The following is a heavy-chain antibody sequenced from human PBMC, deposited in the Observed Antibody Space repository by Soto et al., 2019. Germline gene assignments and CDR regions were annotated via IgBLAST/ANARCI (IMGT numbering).Heavy chain of an antibody. D-gene: IGHD2-15*01. J-gene: IGHJ4*02. CDR3: AGADIVVVVAARSKYYFAY. V-gene: IGHV1-69*02. Sequence: QVQLVQSGAEVKKPGSSVKVSCKASGGTFSSYTISWVRQAPGQGLEWMGRIIPILGIANYAQKFQGRVTITADKPTGTAYMELSSLRSEDTAVYYCAGADIVVVVAARSKYYFAYSGQGTLVTVSS. CDR2: IIPILGIA. CDR1: GGTFSSYT.